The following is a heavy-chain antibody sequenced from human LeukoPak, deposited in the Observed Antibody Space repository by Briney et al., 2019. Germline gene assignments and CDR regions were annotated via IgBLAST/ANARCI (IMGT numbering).Heavy chain of an antibody. CDR2: INPNSGGT. CDR3: ARETRLDIVVVPAAAFDY. CDR1: GYTFTGYY. Sequence: ASVKVSCKASGYTFTGYYMHWVRQAPGQGLEWMGWINPNSGGTNYAQKFQGRVTMTRDTSIGTAYMELSRLRSDDTAVYYCARETRLDIVVVPAAAFDYWGQGTLVTVSS. J-gene: IGHJ4*02. V-gene: IGHV1-2*02. D-gene: IGHD2-2*01.